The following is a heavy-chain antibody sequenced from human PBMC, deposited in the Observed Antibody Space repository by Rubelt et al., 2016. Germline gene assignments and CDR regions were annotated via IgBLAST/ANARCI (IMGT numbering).Heavy chain of an antibody. V-gene: IGHV3-48*01. CDR2: ITWNSGNI. D-gene: IGHD1-26*01. CDR3: ARDHGGGATYSGDY. CDR1: GFTFSSYS. J-gene: IGHJ4*02. Sequence: LVQPGESLRLSCEGSGFTFSSYSMDWVRQAPGKGLEWVSGITWNSGNIDCADAVKGRFTISRDNSKNTLCLQVNSLRAEDTAVYYCARDHGGGATYSGDYWGQGTLVTVSS.